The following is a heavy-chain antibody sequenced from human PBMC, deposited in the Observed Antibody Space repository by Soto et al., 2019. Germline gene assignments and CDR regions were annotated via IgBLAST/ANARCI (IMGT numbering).Heavy chain of an antibody. CDR3: ATRGAVAGNGMGAFDI. CDR1: GGSISSSNW. J-gene: IGHJ3*02. Sequence: QVQLQESGPGLVKPSGTLSLTCAVSGGSISSSNWWSWVRQPPGKGLEWIGAIYHSGSTNYNPSLKSRVTISVDKSKNQFSLKLSSVTAADTAVYYCATRGAVAGNGMGAFDIWGQGTMVTVSS. D-gene: IGHD6-19*01. CDR2: IYHSGST. V-gene: IGHV4-4*02.